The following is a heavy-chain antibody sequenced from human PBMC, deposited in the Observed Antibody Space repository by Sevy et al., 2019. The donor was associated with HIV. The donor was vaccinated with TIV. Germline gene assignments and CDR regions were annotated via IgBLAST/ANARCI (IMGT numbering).Heavy chain of an antibody. CDR2: IYYNGHI. J-gene: IGHJ4*02. Sequence: SETLSLTCTVSGGSITSLYWNWIRQPPGKGLEWIANIYYNGHINYNPSLRRRVTLSIDTSKNQFSLRLSSVTAADTAMYYCAGENAWGRGYSWGQGTLVTVSS. V-gene: IGHV4-59*08. D-gene: IGHD1-26*01. CDR1: GGSITSLY. CDR3: AGENAWGRGYS.